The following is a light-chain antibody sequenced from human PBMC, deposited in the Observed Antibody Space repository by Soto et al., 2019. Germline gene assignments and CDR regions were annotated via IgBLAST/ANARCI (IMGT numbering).Light chain of an antibody. CDR2: GAS. V-gene: IGKV3-15*01. CDR1: QSVSSN. J-gene: IGKJ4*01. CDR3: QQYSTWPLT. Sequence: EIVMTQSPATVSVSPGERDTLSCRASQSVSSNLAWYQQKPGQAPRLLIYGASTRAPGVPVRFSGSGSGTEFTLTISSLQSEDFAVYCCQQYSTWPLTFGGGTKVEIK.